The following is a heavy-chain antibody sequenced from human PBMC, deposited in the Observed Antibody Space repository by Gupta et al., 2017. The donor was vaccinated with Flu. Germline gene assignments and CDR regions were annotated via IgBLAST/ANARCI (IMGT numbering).Heavy chain of an antibody. CDR1: F. J-gene: IGHJ4*02. CDR3: FGYSNYGRIFDY. CDR2: ISDSGST. Sequence: FWSWIRQHPGKGLEPLGYISDSGSTYYYPSLRSRITISGDSPNNQFSLKLTSVTAADTAVYYCFGYSNYGRIFDYWGQGAPVAVSS. D-gene: IGHD4-4*01. V-gene: IGHV4-31*02.